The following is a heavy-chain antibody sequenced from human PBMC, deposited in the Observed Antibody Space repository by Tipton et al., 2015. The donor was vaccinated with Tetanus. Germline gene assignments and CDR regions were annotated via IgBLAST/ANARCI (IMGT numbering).Heavy chain of an antibody. CDR2: IYHGDSET. Sequence: QLVQSGAELKKPGESLEISCQASGLTFDTYWIAWVRQVPGKGLEWMGIIYHGDSETRYSPSFQGPVTISVDKSINTTYLRWTSLTASDSAMYYCARQKGYWGQGPLVTVSS. CDR3: ARQKGY. J-gene: IGHJ4*02. V-gene: IGHV5-51*01. CDR1: GLTFDTYW.